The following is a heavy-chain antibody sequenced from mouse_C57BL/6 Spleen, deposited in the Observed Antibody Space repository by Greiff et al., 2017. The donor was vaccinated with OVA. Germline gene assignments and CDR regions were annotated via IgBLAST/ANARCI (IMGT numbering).Heavy chain of an antibody. J-gene: IGHJ2*01. V-gene: IGHV3-6*01. CDR2: ISYDGSN. Sequence: EVQLQQSGPGLVKPSQSLSLTCSVTGYSITSGYYWNWIRQFPGNKLEWMGYISYDGSNNYNPSLKNRISITRDTSKNQFFLKLNSVTTEDTATYYCARAGDGYYDWGQGTTLTVSS. CDR3: ARAGDGYYD. CDR1: GYSITSGYY. D-gene: IGHD2-3*01.